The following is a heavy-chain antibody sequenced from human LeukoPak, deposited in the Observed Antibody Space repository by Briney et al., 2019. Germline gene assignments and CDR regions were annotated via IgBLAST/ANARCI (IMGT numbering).Heavy chain of an antibody. CDR2: INHSGST. D-gene: IGHD3-22*01. J-gene: IGHJ6*03. Sequence: SETLSLTCAVYSGSFSGYYWSWIRQPPGKGLEWIGEINHSGSTNYNPSLKSRVTISVDTSKNQFSLKLSSVTAADTAVYYCARVLRLLSNYYDSSGSPDGYYYYMDVWGKGTTVTVSS. CDR1: SGSFSGYY. CDR3: ARVLRLLSNYYDSSGSPDGYYYYMDV. V-gene: IGHV4-34*01.